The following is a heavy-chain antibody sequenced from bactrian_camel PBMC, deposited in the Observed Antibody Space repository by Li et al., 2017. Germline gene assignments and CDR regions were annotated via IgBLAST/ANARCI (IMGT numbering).Heavy chain of an antibody. J-gene: IGHJ6*01. D-gene: IGHD3*01. V-gene: IGHV3S31*01. CDR1: GFSFSSYA. CDR3: AADRALDDDCYVGSLYTDFAY. CDR2: INSIGGNT. Sequence: QLVESGGGSVQAGGSLRLSCAASGFSFSSYAMSWVRQAPGKGLEWVSVINSIGGNTYYADSVKGRFTISRDNAKSTLYLQMNNLKPEDTAMYYCAADRALDDDCYVGSLYTDFAYWGQGTQVTVS.